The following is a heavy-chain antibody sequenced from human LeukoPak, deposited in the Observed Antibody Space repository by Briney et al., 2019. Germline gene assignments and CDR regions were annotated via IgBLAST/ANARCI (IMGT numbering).Heavy chain of an antibody. CDR3: ARNSGYGHGYYYYYMDV. D-gene: IGHD5-12*01. CDR1: GYTFTSYY. CDR2: INPSGGST. V-gene: IGHV1-46*01. J-gene: IGHJ6*03. Sequence: ASVKVSCKASGYTFTSYYMHWVRQAPGQGREWMGIINPSGGSTSYAQKFQGRVTMTRDMSTSTVYMELSSLRSEDTAVYYCARNSGYGHGYYYYYMDVWGKGTTVTVSS.